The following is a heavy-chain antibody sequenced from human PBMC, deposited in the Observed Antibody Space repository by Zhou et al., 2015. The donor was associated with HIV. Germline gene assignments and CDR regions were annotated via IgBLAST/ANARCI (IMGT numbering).Heavy chain of an antibody. V-gene: IGHV1-2*06. CDR2: INPTSGDS. Sequence: QVHLVQSGAEVKKPGASVKVSCEASGYTFDAYYMHWVRQAPGQGLEWMGRINPTSGDSNYAQKFQDRVTLTRDTSINTAYMELNRLTSNDTALYYCAVVYPVDGLVLWGQGTLVTVSS. CDR3: AVVYPVDGLVL. D-gene: IGHD3-16*01. J-gene: IGHJ3*01. CDR1: GYTFDAYY.